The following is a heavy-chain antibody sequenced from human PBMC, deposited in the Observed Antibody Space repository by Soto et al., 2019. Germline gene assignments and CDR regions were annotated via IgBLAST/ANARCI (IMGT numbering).Heavy chain of an antibody. J-gene: IGHJ6*02. D-gene: IGHD3-3*01. V-gene: IGHV3-21*01. CDR3: ARDRDYDFWSGYYTGRNYYYYGMDV. Sequence: EVQLVESGGGLVKPGGSLRLSCAASGFTFSSYSMNWVRQAPGKGLEWVSSISSSSSYIYYADSVKGRFTISRDNAKNSLYLQMNSLGAEDTAVYYCARDRDYDFWSGYYTGRNYYYYGMDVWGQGTTVTLSS. CDR1: GFTFSSYS. CDR2: ISSSSSYI.